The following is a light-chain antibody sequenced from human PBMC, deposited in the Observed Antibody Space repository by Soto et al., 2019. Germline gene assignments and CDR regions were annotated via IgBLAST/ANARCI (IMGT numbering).Light chain of an antibody. CDR1: PSVSSNF. CDR2: GAF. V-gene: IGKV3-20*01. J-gene: IGKJ1*01. CDR3: HQYDNWPLTWA. Sequence: EIVLTQSPGTLSLSPGERATLSCRASPSVSSNFVAWYQQKPGQAPRLLISGAFNRATGVPDRFSGGGSGTDFTLTISSLQSEDFGIYYCHQYDNWPLTWAFGQGTTVEI.